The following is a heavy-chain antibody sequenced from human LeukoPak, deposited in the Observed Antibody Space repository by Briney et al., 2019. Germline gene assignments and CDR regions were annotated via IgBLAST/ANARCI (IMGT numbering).Heavy chain of an antibody. CDR2: ISNDGSRT. V-gene: IGHV3-23*01. D-gene: IGHD4/OR15-4a*01. Sequence: GGSLRLSCAASGFTFSSYAISWVRQAPGKGLEWVSAISNDGSRTYYAGSVKGRFTISRDNAKNSLYLQMNSLRAEDTAVYYCARGAYGAYYFDYWGQGILVTVSS. J-gene: IGHJ4*02. CDR1: GFTFSSYA. CDR3: ARGAYGAYYFDY.